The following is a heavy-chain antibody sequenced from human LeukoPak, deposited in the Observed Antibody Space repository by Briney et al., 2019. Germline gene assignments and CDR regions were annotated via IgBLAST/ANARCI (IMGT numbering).Heavy chain of an antibody. CDR3: AGSTPLYDSSGYYVGNFDY. CDR1: GGSFSGYY. D-gene: IGHD3-22*01. Sequence: SETLSLTCAVYGGSFSGYYWSWIRQPPGKGLEWIGEINHSGSTNYNPSLKSRVTISVDTSKNQSSLKLSSVTAADTAVYYCAGSTPLYDSSGYYVGNFDYWGQGTLVTVSS. V-gene: IGHV4-34*01. CDR2: INHSGST. J-gene: IGHJ4*02.